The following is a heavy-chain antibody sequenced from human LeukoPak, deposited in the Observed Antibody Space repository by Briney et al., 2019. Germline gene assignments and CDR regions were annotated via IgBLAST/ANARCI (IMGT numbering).Heavy chain of an antibody. CDR2: IYYSGST. D-gene: IGHD3-3*01. V-gene: IGHV4-30-4*01. CDR1: GGSISSGDCY. J-gene: IGHJ4*02. CDR3: ARWAVLRPDY. Sequence: SETLSLTRTVSGGSISSGDCYWSWIRQPPGKGLEWIGYIYYSGSTYYNPSLKSRVTISVDTSKNQFSLKLSSVTAADTAVYYCARWAVLRPDYWGQGTLVTVSS.